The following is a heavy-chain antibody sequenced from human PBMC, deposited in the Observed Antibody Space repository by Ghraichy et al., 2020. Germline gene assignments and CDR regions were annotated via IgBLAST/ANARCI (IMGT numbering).Heavy chain of an antibody. D-gene: IGHD3-3*01. Sequence: SETLSLTCTVSGGSISSYYWSWIRQPPGKGLEWIGYIYYSGSTNYNPSLKSRVTISVDTSKNQFSLKLSSVTAADTAVYYCARGYFGVVSAYYYMDVWGKGTTVTVSS. CDR1: GGSISSYY. J-gene: IGHJ6*03. CDR3: ARGYFGVVSAYYYMDV. V-gene: IGHV4-59*08. CDR2: IYYSGST.